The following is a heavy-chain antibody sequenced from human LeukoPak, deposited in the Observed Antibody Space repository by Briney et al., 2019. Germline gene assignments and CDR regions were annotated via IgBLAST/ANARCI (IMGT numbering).Heavy chain of an antibody. V-gene: IGHV6-1*01. D-gene: IGHD6-25*01. CDR3: ARGRASAFDV. CDR2: TYYTSKWNT. CDR1: GDSVSTSGVG. J-gene: IGHJ3*01. Sequence: SQTLSLTCAISGDSVSTSGVGWNWVRQSPSRGLEWLGRTYYTSKWNTDYAVSGKSRIVVNPDTSKNQFSLQLNSVTSEDTAVYYCARGRASAFDVWGQGTMVTVSS.